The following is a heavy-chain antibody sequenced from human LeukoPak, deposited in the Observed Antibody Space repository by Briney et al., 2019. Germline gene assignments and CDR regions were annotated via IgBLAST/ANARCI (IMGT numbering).Heavy chain of an antibody. CDR3: ARVGVDSSGYYYLLDY. V-gene: IGHV4-61*05. Sequence: SETLSLTCAVSGYSISSSNYWAWIRQPPGKGLEWIGYIYYSGSTNYNPSLKSRVTISVDTSKNQFSLKLSSVTAADTAVYYCARVGVDSSGYYYLLDYWGQGTLVTVSS. D-gene: IGHD3-22*01. CDR1: GYSISSSNY. J-gene: IGHJ4*02. CDR2: IYYSGST.